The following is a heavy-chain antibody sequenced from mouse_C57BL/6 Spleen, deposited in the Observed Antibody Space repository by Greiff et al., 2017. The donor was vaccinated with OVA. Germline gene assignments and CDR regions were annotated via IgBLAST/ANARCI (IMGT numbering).Heavy chain of an antibody. CDR2: INPNNGGT. Sequence: VQLQQSGPELVKPGASVKISCKASGYTFTDYYMNWVKQSHGKSLEWIGDINPNNGGTSYNQKFKGKATLTVDKSSSTAYMELRSLTSADSAVYYCATHDYDAYWGQGTTLTVSS. D-gene: IGHD2-4*01. V-gene: IGHV1-26*01. CDR3: ATHDYDAY. J-gene: IGHJ2*01. CDR1: GYTFTDYY.